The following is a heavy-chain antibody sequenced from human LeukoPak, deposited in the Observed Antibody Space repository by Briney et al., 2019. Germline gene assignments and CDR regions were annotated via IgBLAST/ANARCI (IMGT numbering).Heavy chain of an antibody. CDR1: GDSIRSSTYY. Sequence: PSETLSLTCTVSGDSIRSSTYYWGWIRQPPGKGLEWIGNIYYSGSTYYNPSLQSRVTISVDTSKNQFSLRLSSVTAADTAVYFCARCRRDGYFSRSFDYWGQGTLVTVSS. D-gene: IGHD5-24*01. CDR2: IYYSGST. CDR3: ARCRRDGYFSRSFDY. J-gene: IGHJ4*02. V-gene: IGHV4-39*01.